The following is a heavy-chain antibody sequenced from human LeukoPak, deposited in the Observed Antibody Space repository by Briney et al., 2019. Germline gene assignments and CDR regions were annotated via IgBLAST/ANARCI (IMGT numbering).Heavy chain of an antibody. CDR2: INHSGST. D-gene: IGHD3-22*01. J-gene: IGHJ4*02. Sequence: SETLSLTCAVYGGSFSGYYWSWIRQPPGKGLEWIGEINHSGSTNYNPSLKSRVTISVDTSKNQFSLKLSSVIAADTAVYYCARGPAVGGYYSYFDYWGQGTLVTVSS. CDR1: GGSFSGYY. V-gene: IGHV4-34*01. CDR3: ARGPAVGGYYSYFDY.